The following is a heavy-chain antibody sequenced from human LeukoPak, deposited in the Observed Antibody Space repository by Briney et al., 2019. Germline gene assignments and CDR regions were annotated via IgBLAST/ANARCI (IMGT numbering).Heavy chain of an antibody. D-gene: IGHD6-13*01. CDR3: ARDLAAACR. J-gene: IGHJ4*02. V-gene: IGHV3-48*03. CDR2: ISTDDTIT. CDR1: GFNFNTYQ. Sequence: GGSLRLSCAASGFNFNTYQMNCVRQAPGKGLEWVSYISTDDTITYYADSVKGRFTISRDNAKNSLYLHMNSLRAEDTGVYYCARDLAAACRWGQGTLVTVSS.